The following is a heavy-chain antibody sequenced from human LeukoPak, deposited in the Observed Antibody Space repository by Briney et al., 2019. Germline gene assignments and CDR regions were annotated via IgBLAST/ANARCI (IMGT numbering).Heavy chain of an antibody. J-gene: IGHJ5*02. CDR3: ARNLGYCSGGSCLFVP. CDR2: IYHSGST. D-gene: IGHD2-15*01. CDR1: GGSISSGGYS. Sequence: SQTLSLTCAVSGGSISSGGYSWSWIRQPPGKGLEWIGYIYHSGSTYYNPSLKSRVTISVDRSKNQFSLKLSSVTAADTAVYYCARNLGYCSGGSCLFVPWGQGTLVTVSS. V-gene: IGHV4-30-2*01.